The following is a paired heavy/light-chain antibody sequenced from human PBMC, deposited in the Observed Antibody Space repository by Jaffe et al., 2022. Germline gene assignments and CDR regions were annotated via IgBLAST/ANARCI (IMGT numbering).Heavy chain of an antibody. CDR1: GRSISSNSYY. V-gene: IGHV4-39*01. D-gene: IGHD2-15*01. CDR3: ARRGETGASGHGGWFDP. J-gene: IGHJ5*02. Sequence: QLQLQESGPRVVKPSETLSLTCSVSGRSISSNSYYWGWFRQPPGQGLEWIGTFYYSATTYYNPSLGSRVTISVDTSKNLLSLLLRSVTAADTAVYYCARRGETGASGHGGWFDPWGQGILVTVSS. CDR2: FYYSATT.
Light chain of an antibody. CDR2: WAS. CDR3: QQYYSSPLT. Sequence: DFVVTQSPDFLTVSLGERATINCKSSHSLFYSPNSKNYLAWYQQKAGQPPKLLFYWASTRESGVPDRFSGSGSETDFTLTISSLQAEDVAVYYCQQYYSSPLTFGGGTKVEIK. V-gene: IGKV4-1*01. J-gene: IGKJ4*01. CDR1: HSLFYSPNSKNY.